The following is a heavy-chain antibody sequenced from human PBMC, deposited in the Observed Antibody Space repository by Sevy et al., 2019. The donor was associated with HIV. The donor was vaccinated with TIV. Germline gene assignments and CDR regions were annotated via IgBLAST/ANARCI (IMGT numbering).Heavy chain of an antibody. V-gene: IGHV4-59*08. CDR2: IYYNGHI. J-gene: IGHJ4*02. CDR1: GGSITSLY. D-gene: IGHD1-26*01. CDR3: AGENAWGRGYS. Sequence: SETLSLTCTVSGGSITSLYWNWIRQPPGKGLEWIANIYYNGHINYNPSLNRRVTLSLDTSKNQFSLRLRSVTAADTAMYYCAGENAWGRGYSWGQGTLVTVSS.